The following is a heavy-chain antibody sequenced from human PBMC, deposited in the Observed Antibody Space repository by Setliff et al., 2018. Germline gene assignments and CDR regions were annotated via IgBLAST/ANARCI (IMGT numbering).Heavy chain of an antibody. V-gene: IGHV4-61*02. J-gene: IGHJ4*02. CDR2: IHASGSP. CDR3: ARVGGLLVATMPFDY. Sequence: PSETLSLTCTVSGGSITRGSFYWSWIRQSDGKRLEWIGRIHASGSPNYNPSLKSRVTISLDPSQNQFSLKLRSVTAADTAVYFCARVGGLLVATMPFDYWGPGTLVT. D-gene: IGHD5-12*01. CDR1: GGSITRGSFY.